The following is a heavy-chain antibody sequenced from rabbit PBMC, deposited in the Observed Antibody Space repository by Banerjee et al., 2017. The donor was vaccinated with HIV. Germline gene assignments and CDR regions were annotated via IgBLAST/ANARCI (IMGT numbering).Heavy chain of an antibody. CDR3: ARGIYAGSSISRLNL. V-gene: IGHV1S45*01. D-gene: IGHD8-1*01. Sequence: QEQLEESGGGLVKPEGSLTLTCTASGFSFSSYYYMCWVRQAPGKGLEWIGCIATGSGSTYYASWAKGRFTISKTSSTTVTLQMTSLTAADTATYFCARGIYAGSSISRLNLWGQGTLVTVS. CDR1: GFSFSSYYY. J-gene: IGHJ3*01. CDR2: IATGSGST.